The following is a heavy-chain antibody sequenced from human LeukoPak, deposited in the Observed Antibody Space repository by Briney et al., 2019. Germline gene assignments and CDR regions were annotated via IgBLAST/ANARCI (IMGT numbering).Heavy chain of an antibody. CDR2: IYNDGST. V-gene: IGHV3-53*01. CDR1: GLTVSSSY. CDR3: ARNILFAFDI. J-gene: IGHJ3*02. Sequence: GWSLRLSFAASGLTVSSSYMSWVRQAPGKGLEWVSIIYNDGSTYYADSMKGRFTISRDNSKNTLYLQVNSLRAEDTAMYYCARNILFAFDIWGQGTMVTVSS. D-gene: IGHD2/OR15-2a*01.